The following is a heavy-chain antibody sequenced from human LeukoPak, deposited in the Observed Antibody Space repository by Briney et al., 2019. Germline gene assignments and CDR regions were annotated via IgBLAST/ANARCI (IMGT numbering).Heavy chain of an antibody. CDR1: GGSFSGYY. Sequence: SVTLSFTGAVYGGSFSGYYWSWIPQPPGKGLEWIGEINHSGSTNYNPSLKSRVTISVDTSKNQFPLKLSSVTAADTAVYYCARGITSDYWGQGTLVTVSS. J-gene: IGHJ4*02. V-gene: IGHV4-34*01. CDR3: ARGITSDY. D-gene: IGHD3-10*01. CDR2: INHSGST.